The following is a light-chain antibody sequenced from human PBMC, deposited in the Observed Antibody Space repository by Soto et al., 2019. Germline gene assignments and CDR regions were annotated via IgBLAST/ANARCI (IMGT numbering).Light chain of an antibody. V-gene: IGKV3-15*01. Sequence: IVLTHSPGTLSLSPEERATLSCRASQSMGSNVAWYQQKPGQAPRLLIYGASTRAAGIPARFSGSGSGTEFTLTITSLQSEDFAVYYCQQFHNWPRTFGQGTKVDIK. CDR2: GAS. CDR1: QSMGSN. J-gene: IGKJ1*01. CDR3: QQFHNWPRT.